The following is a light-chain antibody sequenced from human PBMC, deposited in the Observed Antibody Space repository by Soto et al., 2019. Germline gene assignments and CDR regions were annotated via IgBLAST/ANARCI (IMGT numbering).Light chain of an antibody. CDR2: SAS. CDR3: QQSYSTLEWT. Sequence: EIVLTQSPGTLSLSPGDRATLSCRASQTVTGNYLAWYHQKPGQAPRLLIHSASSRATGIPDRFSASGTGTDFTLTISSLQPEDFATYYCQQSYSTLEWTFGQGTKVEIK. CDR1: QTVTGNY. V-gene: IGKV3-20*01. J-gene: IGKJ1*01.